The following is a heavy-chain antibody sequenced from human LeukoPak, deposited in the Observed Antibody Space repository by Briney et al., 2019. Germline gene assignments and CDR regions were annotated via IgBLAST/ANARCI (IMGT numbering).Heavy chain of an antibody. CDR2: ISYDGSNK. V-gene: IGHV3-30*18. D-gene: IGHD3-22*01. CDR3: AKDGYYYDSSGYPPDY. CDR1: GFTFSSYG. J-gene: IGHJ4*02. Sequence: PGRSLRLSCAASGFTFSSYGMHWVRQAPGKGLEWVAVISYDGSNKYYADSVKGRFTISRDNSKNTLYLQMNSLRAEDTAVYYCAKDGYYYDSSGYPPDYWGQGTLVTVSS.